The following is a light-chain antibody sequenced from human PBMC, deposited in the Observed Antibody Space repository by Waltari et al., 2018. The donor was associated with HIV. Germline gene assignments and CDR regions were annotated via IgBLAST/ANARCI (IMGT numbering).Light chain of an antibody. Sequence: DIQMTQSPSSLSASPGDTITLTCRTSQDIKTELNWYQQKPGTAPQLLVYAASGFQSGVPARISGSGSGTDFTLTINTLQPDDSATYFCQQSHSVPFTFGAGTKVDVK. CDR2: AAS. CDR1: QDIKTE. V-gene: IGKV1-39*01. J-gene: IGKJ4*01. CDR3: QQSHSVPFT.